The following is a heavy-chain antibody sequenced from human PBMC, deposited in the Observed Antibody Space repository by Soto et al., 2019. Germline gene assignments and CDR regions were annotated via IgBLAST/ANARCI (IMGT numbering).Heavy chain of an antibody. Sequence: PGGSLRLSCAASGFSLSDYWMHWVRQVPGKGLLWVSRISYDGRDKTYADSVKGRFTISRDNSKNTLYLQMNTLRAEDTAVYYCAKDSSPDGYDSPGSQHYYYYYGMDVWGQGTTVTVSS. CDR2: ISYDGRDK. J-gene: IGHJ6*02. CDR1: GFSLSDYW. D-gene: IGHD5-12*01. V-gene: IGHV3-74*01. CDR3: AKDSSPDGYDSPGSQHYYYYYGMDV.